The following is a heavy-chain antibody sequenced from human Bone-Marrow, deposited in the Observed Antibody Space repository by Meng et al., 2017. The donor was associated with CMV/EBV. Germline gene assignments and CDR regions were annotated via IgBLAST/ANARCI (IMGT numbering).Heavy chain of an antibody. D-gene: IGHD1/OR15-1a*01. Sequence: KASGYTFTNFFVHWVRQAPGQGLEWMGVINPNGGSTTYAQSFQGRVTMTGHTSTDTVYMELSSLRPDDTAFYYCARGLYQNKGLDPWGQGTLVTVSS. V-gene: IGHV1-46*01. CDR3: ARGLYQNKGLDP. CDR1: GYTFTNFF. CDR2: INPNGGST. J-gene: IGHJ5*02.